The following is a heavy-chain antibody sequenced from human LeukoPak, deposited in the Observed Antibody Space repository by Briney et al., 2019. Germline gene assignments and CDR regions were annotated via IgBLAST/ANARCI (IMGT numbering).Heavy chain of an antibody. J-gene: IGHJ5*02. V-gene: IGHV3-30-3*01. CDR2: ISYDGSNK. Sequence: GGSLRLSCAASGFTFSSYWMSWVRQAPGKGLEWVAVISYDGSNKYYADSVKGRFTISRDNSKNTLYLQMNSLRAEDTAVYYCARESTKSFFGAWGQGTLVTVSS. CDR3: ARESTKSFFGA. CDR1: GFTFSSYW.